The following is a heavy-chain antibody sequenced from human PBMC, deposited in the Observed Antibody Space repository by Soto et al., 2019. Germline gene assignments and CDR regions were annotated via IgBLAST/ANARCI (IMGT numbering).Heavy chain of an antibody. CDR1: GYTFTSYD. D-gene: IGHD2-15*01. CDR3: ARARIRGVVVVAALF. V-gene: IGHV1-8*01. CDR2: MNPNSGNA. J-gene: IGHJ4*02. Sequence: GASVKVSFKASGYTFTSYDINWVRQATGQGLEWMGWMNPNSGNAGYAQKFQGRVTMTRNTSISTAYMELSSLRSEDTAVYYCARARIRGVVVVAALFWGQGTLVTVSS.